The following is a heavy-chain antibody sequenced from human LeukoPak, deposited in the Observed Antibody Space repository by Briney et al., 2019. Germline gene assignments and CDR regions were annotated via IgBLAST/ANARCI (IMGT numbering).Heavy chain of an antibody. V-gene: IGHV3-7*03. Sequence: GGSLRLSCAASRFTLSNYWMSWVRQAPGKGLEWVANIKQDGSETYYVDSVKGRFTISRDNAKNSLSLQMNSLRAEDTAVYYCANVRPLNDYWGQGTLVTVSS. CDR1: RFTLSNYW. D-gene: IGHD2-8*01. J-gene: IGHJ4*02. CDR2: IKQDGSET. CDR3: ANVRPLNDY.